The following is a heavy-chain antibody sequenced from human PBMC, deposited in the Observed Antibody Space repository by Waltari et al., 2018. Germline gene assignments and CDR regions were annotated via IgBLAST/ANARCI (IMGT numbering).Heavy chain of an antibody. CDR1: GFTFNNYA. Sequence: EVQLLDSGGGLVQPGGSLRLSCTTSGFTFNNYAMSWVRQAPGKGLEWVYCIGASGDSTCYADSVKDRFTISRDNSKNTLFLQMNSLRVDDTAIYYCAKKDWGLTGTGLFDYWGQGTLVTVSS. D-gene: IGHD1-20*01. J-gene: IGHJ4*02. V-gene: IGHV3-23*01. CDR2: IGASGDST. CDR3: AKKDWGLTGTGLFDY.